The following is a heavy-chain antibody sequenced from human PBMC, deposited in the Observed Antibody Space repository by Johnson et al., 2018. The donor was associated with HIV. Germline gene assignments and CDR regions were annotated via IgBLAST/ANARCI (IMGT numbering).Heavy chain of an antibody. CDR2: ISWNSGSI. D-gene: IGHD1-7*01. Sequence: VQLVESGGGLVQPGGSLRLSCAASGFTFSSYAMHWVRQAPGKGLEWVSGISWNSGSIAYADSVKGRFTISRDNAKNSLYLQMKSLRAEDTAVYYCAKGRSGTTASIDAFDIWGQGTMVTVSS. CDR1: GFTFSSYA. CDR3: AKGRSGTTASIDAFDI. J-gene: IGHJ3*02. V-gene: IGHV3-9*01.